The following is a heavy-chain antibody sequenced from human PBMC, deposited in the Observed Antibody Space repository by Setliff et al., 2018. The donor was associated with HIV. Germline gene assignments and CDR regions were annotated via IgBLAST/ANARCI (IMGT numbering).Heavy chain of an antibody. J-gene: IGHJ6*03. D-gene: IGHD1-20*01. Sequence: PGESLKISCAASGFTFKDFSMAWVRQAPGKGLEWVANINHDGNEKYYVGSVKGRFTISRDNAKNSLYLQMNSLRAEDTAVYYCTRDYAYDWNSVMDVWGKGTTVTVSS. CDR3: TRDYAYDWNSVMDV. CDR2: INHDGNEK. V-gene: IGHV3-7*01. CDR1: GFTFKDFS.